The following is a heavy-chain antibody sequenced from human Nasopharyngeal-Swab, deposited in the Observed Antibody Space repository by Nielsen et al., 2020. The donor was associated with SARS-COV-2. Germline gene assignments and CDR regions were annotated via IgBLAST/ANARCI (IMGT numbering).Heavy chain of an antibody. CDR1: EFSVTSNY. CDR2: IYSGGTT. J-gene: IGHJ6*03. V-gene: IGHV3-53*01. CDR3: ARGDSGTYDDPYYYLYYYMDV. Sequence: GGSLRLSCAASEFSVTSNYMYWVRQAPGKGLEWVSVIYSGGTTYYADSVKGRFTISSDNSKNTLYLQMNSLRAEDTAVYYCARGDSGTYDDPYYYLYYYMDVWGKGTTVTVSS. D-gene: IGHD1-26*01.